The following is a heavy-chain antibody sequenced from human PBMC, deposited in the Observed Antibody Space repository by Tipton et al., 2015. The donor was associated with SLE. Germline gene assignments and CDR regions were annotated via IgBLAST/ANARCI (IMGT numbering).Heavy chain of an antibody. CDR2: IYYSGST. CDR3: ARCSSGWYNIFYYYMDV. D-gene: IGHD6-19*01. J-gene: IGHJ6*03. V-gene: IGHV4-31*11. CDR1: GYSISSGYY. Sequence: TLSLTCAVSGYSISSGYYWSWIRQHPGKGLEWIGYIYYSGSTYYNPSLKSRVTISVDTSKNQFSLKLSSVTAADTAVYYCARCSSGWYNIFYYYMDVWGKGTTVTVSS.